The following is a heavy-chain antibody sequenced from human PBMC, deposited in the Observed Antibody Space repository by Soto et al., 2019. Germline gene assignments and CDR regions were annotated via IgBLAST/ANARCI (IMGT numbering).Heavy chain of an antibody. CDR1: GGSFSGYY. D-gene: IGHD6-13*01. CDR2: INHSGST. V-gene: IGHV4-34*01. Sequence: QVQLQQWGAGLLKPSETLSLTCAVYGGSFSGYYWSWIRQPPGKGLEWIGEINHSGSTNYNPSLKSRVTISVDMSKNQSALKLSSVTAAVTAVYYSARGGRQQLIPTPISYKIDYWGQGTLVTVSS. CDR3: ARGGRQQLIPTPISYKIDY. J-gene: IGHJ4*02.